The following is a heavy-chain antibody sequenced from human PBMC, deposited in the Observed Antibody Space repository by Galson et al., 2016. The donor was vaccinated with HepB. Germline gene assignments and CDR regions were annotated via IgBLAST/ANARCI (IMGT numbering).Heavy chain of an antibody. D-gene: IGHD2-15*01. J-gene: IGHJ6*02. Sequence: SLRLSCAASGFIFSQHGMNWVRQAPGKGLEWVSSISFNDHIFYSDSVKGRFTISRDNAKNSLYLQMNSLRAEDTAVYYCARGDSGEVATPRGSTHYYYGMDVWGQGTTVTVSS. V-gene: IGHV3-69-1*01. CDR1: GFIFSQHG. CDR2: ISFNDHI. CDR3: ARGDSGEVATPRGSTHYYYGMDV.